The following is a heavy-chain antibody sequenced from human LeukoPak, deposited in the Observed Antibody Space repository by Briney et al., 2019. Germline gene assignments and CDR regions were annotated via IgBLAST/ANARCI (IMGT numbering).Heavy chain of an antibody. J-gene: IGHJ4*02. Sequence: GGSLRLSCAASGFTFSDYYMSWIRQAPGKGLEWVSYVSSSGSTIYYADSVKGRFTISRDNAKNTLSLQMNSLRAEDTAVYYCARGYSSGWYVFDYWGQGTLVTVSS. CDR3: ARGYSSGWYVFDY. V-gene: IGHV3-11*04. CDR2: VSSSGSTI. CDR1: GFTFSDYY. D-gene: IGHD6-19*01.